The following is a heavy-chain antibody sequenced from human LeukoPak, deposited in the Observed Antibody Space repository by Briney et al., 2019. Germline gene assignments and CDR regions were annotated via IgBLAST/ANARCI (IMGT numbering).Heavy chain of an antibody. V-gene: IGHV4-59*01. Sequence: SETLSLTCSVSGGSMSNYYWSWIRQPPGKGLEWIGYIYYSGSTNYNPSLKNRVTISVDTSKNQFSLKLSSVTAADTAVYYCARGPYSSGWYETREGYFDYWGQGTLVTVSS. CDR2: IYYSGST. D-gene: IGHD6-19*01. J-gene: IGHJ4*02. CDR1: GGSMSNYY. CDR3: ARGPYSSGWYETREGYFDY.